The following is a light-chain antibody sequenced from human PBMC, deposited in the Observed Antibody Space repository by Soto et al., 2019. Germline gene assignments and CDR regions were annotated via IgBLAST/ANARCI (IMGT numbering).Light chain of an antibody. CDR2: DAS. CDR1: QSIGTF. CDR3: QQYENLPT. Sequence: DFEMTQSPSSLSSFVGDRVTMTCRASQSIGTFLSWYQQKPGRAPKLLIYDASNLEAGVPSRFRGSGSGTDFTFTISRLQPEDIATYYCQQYENLPTFGQGTRLEIK. V-gene: IGKV1-33*01. J-gene: IGKJ5*01.